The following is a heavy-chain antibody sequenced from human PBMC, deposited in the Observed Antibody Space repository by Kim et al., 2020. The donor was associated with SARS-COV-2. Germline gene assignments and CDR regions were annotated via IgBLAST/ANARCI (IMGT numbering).Heavy chain of an antibody. CDR2: IIPIFGTA. Sequence: SVKVSCKASGGTFSSYAISWVRQAPGQGLEWMGGIIPIFGTANYAQKFQGRVTITADESTSTAYMELSSLRSEDTAVYYCAREGYDFWSGYHQSGHDAFDIWGQGTMVTVSS. V-gene: IGHV1-69*13. D-gene: IGHD3-3*01. J-gene: IGHJ3*02. CDR1: GGTFSSYA. CDR3: AREGYDFWSGYHQSGHDAFDI.